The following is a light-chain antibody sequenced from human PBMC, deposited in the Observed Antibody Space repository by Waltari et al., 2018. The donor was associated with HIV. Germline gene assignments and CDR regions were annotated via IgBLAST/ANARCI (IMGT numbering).Light chain of an antibody. V-gene: IGLV2-14*01. CDR3: SSYASGGSLL. Sequence: QSALTQPASVSGSPGQSITIPFIGSGSDVAVSNYISWYQHPPDGAPRLVVFNTNSRPSGSPFRFAGSKSGKTASLTISGLQAEDEGIYYCSSYASGGSLLFGGGTKVTVL. CDR1: GSDVAVSNY. CDR2: NTN. J-gene: IGLJ3*02.